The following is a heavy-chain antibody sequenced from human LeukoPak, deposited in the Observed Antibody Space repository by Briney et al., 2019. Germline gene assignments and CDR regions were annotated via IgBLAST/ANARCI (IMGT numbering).Heavy chain of an antibody. CDR1: GFTFSSYG. Sequence: PGGSLRLSCAASGFTFSSYGMSWVRQAPGKGLEWVSAITRGGGNTYYADSVKGRFTISRDNSRNTLYLQMNSLRAEDTAVYYCARDLRYSSSWYGGYYFDYWGQGTLVTVSS. V-gene: IGHV3-23*01. CDR2: ITRGGGNT. J-gene: IGHJ4*02. CDR3: ARDLRYSSSWYGGYYFDY. D-gene: IGHD6-13*01.